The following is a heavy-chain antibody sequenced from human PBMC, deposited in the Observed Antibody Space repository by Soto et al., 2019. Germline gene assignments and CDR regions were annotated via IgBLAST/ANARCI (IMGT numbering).Heavy chain of an antibody. V-gene: IGHV3-15*01. CDR3: TTAYGDYYYYYMDV. CDR2: IKSKTDGGTT. J-gene: IGHJ6*03. CDR1: GFTFSNAW. D-gene: IGHD4-17*01. Sequence: GGSLRLSCAASGFTFSNAWMSWVRQAPGKGLEWVGRIKSKTDGGTTDYAAPVKGRFTISRDDSKNTLYLQMNSLKTEDTAVYYCTTAYGDYYYYYMDVWGKGTTVTVSS.